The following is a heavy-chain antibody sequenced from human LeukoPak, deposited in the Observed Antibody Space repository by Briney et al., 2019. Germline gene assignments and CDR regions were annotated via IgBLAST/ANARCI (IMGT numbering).Heavy chain of an antibody. V-gene: IGHV3-23*01. D-gene: IGHD6-19*01. Sequence: GGSLRLSCAASGFTFSSYAMSWVRQAPGKGLEWVSGISGSGDSTYYADSVKGRFTISRDNSKNTLYLQMNSLRAEDTAVYYCAKDGDSSGWYYFDYWGQGTLVTVSS. CDR1: GFTFSSYA. CDR2: ISGSGDST. J-gene: IGHJ4*02. CDR3: AKDGDSSGWYYFDY.